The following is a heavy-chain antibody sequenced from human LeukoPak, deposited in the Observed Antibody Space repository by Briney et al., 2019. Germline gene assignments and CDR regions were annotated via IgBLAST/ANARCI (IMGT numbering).Heavy chain of an antibody. V-gene: IGHV3-21*01. D-gene: IGHD3-22*01. CDR2: ISTSGNYI. J-gene: IGHJ4*02. CDR1: GFTFRDYS. Sequence: PGGSLRLSCAASGFTFRDYSMNWVRQAPGKGLEWVSYISTSGNYIYYADSVKGRFTISRDNSKNPLYLQMHTLRAEDTALYYCARGAYNSGGTHENWGQGTLVTVSS. CDR3: ARGAYNSGGTHEN.